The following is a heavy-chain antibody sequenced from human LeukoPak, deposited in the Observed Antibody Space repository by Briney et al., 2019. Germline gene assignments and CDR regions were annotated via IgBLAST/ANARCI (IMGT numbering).Heavy chain of an antibody. D-gene: IGHD2-2*03. CDR2: LYSGGTT. V-gene: IGHV3-53*01. CDR3: ARTQLGYCSGSSCVDYFDY. J-gene: IGHJ4*02. CDR1: GVTVSSNY. Sequence: GGSLRLSCAVSGVTVSSNYMSWVRQAPGKGLEWVSILYSGGTTYYADSLEGQFTISRDISKNTLYLQMNSLRAEDTAVYYCARTQLGYCSGSSCVDYFDYWGQGTLVTVSS.